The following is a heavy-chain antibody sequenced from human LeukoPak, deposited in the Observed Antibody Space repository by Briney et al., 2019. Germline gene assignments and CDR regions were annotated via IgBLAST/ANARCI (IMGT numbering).Heavy chain of an antibody. CDR2: IYTGGST. V-gene: IGHV3-66*01. CDR1: EFSVRDYY. D-gene: IGHD2-15*01. Sequence: AGGSLRLSCVDSEFSVRDYYLSWVRQAPGKGLEWVSVIYTGGSTYYADSVKGRFTISRDISKNTVYLQMNILRIEDTAVYYCARGLGTNYGGYCTGGSCPYYWGQGTLVTVSS. J-gene: IGHJ4*02. CDR3: ARGLGTNYGGYCTGGSCPYY.